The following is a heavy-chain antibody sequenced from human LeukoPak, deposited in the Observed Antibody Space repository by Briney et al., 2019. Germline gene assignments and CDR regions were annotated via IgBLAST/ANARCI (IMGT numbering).Heavy chain of an antibody. J-gene: IGHJ4*02. CDR2: IYTGGQT. CDR3: ARVYESGFDY. D-gene: IGHD3-22*01. CDR1: GFAFHNYA. V-gene: IGHV3-53*01. Sequence: PGRSLRLSCVGSGFAFHNYAMHWVRQAPGKGLEWVSGIYTGGQTYYADSVKGRFIISVDISKNTLFLQMSSLRAEDTAMYYCARVYESGFDYWGQGAQVTVSS.